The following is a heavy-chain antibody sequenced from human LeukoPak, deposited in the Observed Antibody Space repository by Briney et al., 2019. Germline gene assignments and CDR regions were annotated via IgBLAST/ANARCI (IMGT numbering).Heavy chain of an antibody. CDR1: GGSFSGYY. V-gene: IGHV4-34*01. J-gene: IGHJ4*02. CDR3: ARGGGYCSSTSCYHELDY. D-gene: IGHD2-2*01. Sequence: ETLSLTCAVYGGSFSGYYWSWIRQPPGKGLEWIGEINHSGSTNYNPSLKSRVTISVDTSKNQFSLKLSSVTAADTAVYYCARGGGYCSSTSCYHELDYWGQGTLVTVSS. CDR2: INHSGST.